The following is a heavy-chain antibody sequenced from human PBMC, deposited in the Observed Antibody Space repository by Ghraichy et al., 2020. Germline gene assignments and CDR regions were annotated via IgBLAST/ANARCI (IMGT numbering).Heavy chain of an antibody. Sequence: GGSLRLTCAASGFTFSSYAMSWVRQAPGKGLEWVSAISGSGGSTYYADSVKGRFTISRDNSKNTLYLQMNSLRAEDTAVYYCAKGGSGYYYYNGMDVWGQGTTVTVSS. CDR2: ISGSGGST. V-gene: IGHV3-23*01. CDR1: GFTFSSYA. CDR3: AKGGSGYYYYNGMDV. J-gene: IGHJ6*02. D-gene: IGHD2-15*01.